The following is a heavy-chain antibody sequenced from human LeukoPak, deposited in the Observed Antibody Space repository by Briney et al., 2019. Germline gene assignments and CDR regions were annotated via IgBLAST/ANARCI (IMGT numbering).Heavy chain of an antibody. CDR1: GGSMNSYF. D-gene: IGHD2-2*01. CDR3: AREKVPENNYYYGMDV. CDR2: ISYSGNT. Sequence: SETLSLTCTVSGGSMNSYFWSWIRQPPGRGLEWIGYISYSGNTYYNPSLKSRLTISLDTSRSQISLRLSSVTAADTAVYYCAREKVPENNYYYGMDVWGQGTTVTVSS. J-gene: IGHJ6*02. V-gene: IGHV4-30-4*01.